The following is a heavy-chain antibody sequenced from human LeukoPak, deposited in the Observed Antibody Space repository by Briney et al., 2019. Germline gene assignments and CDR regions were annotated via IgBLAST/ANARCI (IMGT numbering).Heavy chain of an antibody. V-gene: IGHV4-39*01. J-gene: IGHJ4*02. D-gene: IGHD3-22*01. CDR3: ARLGNVEDSSGFDY. Sequence: SETLSLTCTVSGGSISSSSYYWGWIRQPPGKGLEWIGSIYYSGSTYYNPSLKSRVTISVDTSKNQFSLKLSSVTAADTAVYYCARLGNVEDSSGFDYWGQGTLVTVSS. CDR2: IYYSGST. CDR1: GGSISSSSYY.